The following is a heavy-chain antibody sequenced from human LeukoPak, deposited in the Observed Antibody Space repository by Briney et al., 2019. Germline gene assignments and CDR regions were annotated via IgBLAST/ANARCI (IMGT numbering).Heavy chain of an antibody. CDR2: ISSSGSYI. J-gene: IGHJ4*02. CDR1: AFTFSSYS. CDR3: ARVNSGYDLDY. D-gene: IGHD5-12*01. Sequence: GGSLRLSCAASAFTFSSYSMNWVRQAPGKGLEWVSSISSSGSYIYYADSVKGRFTISRDNAKNSLYLQMNSLRAEDTAVYYCARVNSGYDLDYWGQGTLVTVSS. V-gene: IGHV3-21*01.